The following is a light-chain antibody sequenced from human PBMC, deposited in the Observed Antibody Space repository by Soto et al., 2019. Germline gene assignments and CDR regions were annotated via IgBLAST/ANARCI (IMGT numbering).Light chain of an antibody. CDR2: RAS. V-gene: IGKV3-20*01. Sequence: EIVLTQSPGTLSLSPGERATLSCRASQSVSSTYLAWYQQKPGQAPRLLIYRASSRATGIPDRFSGSGSGTEYKLTISRLEPEDYAVYYCQQYVNSPLTFGGGTKVEIK. CDR3: QQYVNSPLT. CDR1: QSVSSTY. J-gene: IGKJ4*01.